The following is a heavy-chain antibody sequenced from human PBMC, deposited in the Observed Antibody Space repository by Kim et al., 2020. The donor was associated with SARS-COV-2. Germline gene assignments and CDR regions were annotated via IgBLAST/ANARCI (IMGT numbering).Heavy chain of an antibody. Sequence: ASVKVSCKASGYTFTSYDINWVRQATGQGLEWMGWMNPNSGNTGYAQKFQGRVTMTRNTSISTAYMELSSLRSEDTAVYYCARTENYDFDLPDYWGQGTLVTVSS. CDR3: ARTENYDFDLPDY. V-gene: IGHV1-8*01. CDR2: MNPNSGNT. J-gene: IGHJ4*02. D-gene: IGHD3-3*01. CDR1: GYTFTSYD.